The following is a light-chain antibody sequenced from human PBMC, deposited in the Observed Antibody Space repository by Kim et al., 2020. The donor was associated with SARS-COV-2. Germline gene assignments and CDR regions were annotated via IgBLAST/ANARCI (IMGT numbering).Light chain of an antibody. V-gene: IGKV3-20*01. Sequence: SPGERATLSGRASQSVSSSYLAWYQQKPGQAPRLLIYGASSRATGIPDRFSGSGSGTDFTLTISRLEPADFAVYYCQQYGSSPLYTFGQGTKLEI. J-gene: IGKJ2*01. CDR3: QQYGSSPLYT. CDR2: GAS. CDR1: QSVSSSY.